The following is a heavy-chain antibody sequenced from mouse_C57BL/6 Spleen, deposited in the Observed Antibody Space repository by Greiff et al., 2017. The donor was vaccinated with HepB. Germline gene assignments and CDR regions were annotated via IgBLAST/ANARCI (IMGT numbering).Heavy chain of an antibody. CDR1: GFSLTSYG. V-gene: IGHV2-6-1*01. Sequence: QVHVKQSGPGLVAPSQSLSITCTVSGFSLTSYGVHWVRQPPGKGLEWLVVIWSDGSTTYNSALKSRLSISKDNSKSQVFLKMNSLQTDDTAMYYCAGHQRDGYYGYFDVWGTGTTVTVSS. D-gene: IGHD2-3*01. CDR3: AGHQRDGYYGYFDV. CDR2: IWSDGST. J-gene: IGHJ1*03.